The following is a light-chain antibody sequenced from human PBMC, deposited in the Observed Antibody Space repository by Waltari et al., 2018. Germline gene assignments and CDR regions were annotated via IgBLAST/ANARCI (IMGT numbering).Light chain of an antibody. J-gene: IGKJ1*01. V-gene: IGKV3-20*01. CDR2: GAS. CDR1: QSVRGT. Sequence: EIVLTQSPGTLSLSPGETATLSCRASQSVRGTLAWYQQKPGQAPRLLIYGASSRATGIPDRFSGSGSGTDFSLTISRLEPEDFAVYYCKHYGRLPVTFGQGTRVEIK. CDR3: KHYGRLPVT.